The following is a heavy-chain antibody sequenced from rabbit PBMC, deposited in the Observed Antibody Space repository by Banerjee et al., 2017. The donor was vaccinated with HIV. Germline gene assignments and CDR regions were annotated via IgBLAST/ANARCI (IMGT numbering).Heavy chain of an antibody. CDR1: GVDFSGYYH. Sequence: QQQLVESGGGLVKPGGTLTLTCKASGVDFSGYYHMCWVRQAPGKGLELIACIYASSGTTWYASWVNCRFTISRSTSLNTVDLKMTSPTAADTTTYFCARYYKKYVGSTEYFNLWGPGTLFTVS. J-gene: IGHJ4*01. CDR2: IYASSGTT. V-gene: IGHV1S43*01. D-gene: IGHD4-2*01. CDR3: ARYYKKYVGSTEYFNL.